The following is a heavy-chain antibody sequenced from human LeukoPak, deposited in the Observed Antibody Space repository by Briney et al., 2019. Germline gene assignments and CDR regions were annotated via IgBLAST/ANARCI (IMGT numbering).Heavy chain of an antibody. Sequence: SETLSLTCTVSGGSIGSGSYYWSWIRQPAGKGLEWIGRIYTSGSTNYNPSLKSRVTISVDTSKNQFSLRLSSVTAADTALYYCARDAGYSYGYSFYYFDYWGQGTLVTVSS. V-gene: IGHV4-61*02. CDR2: IYTSGST. CDR3: ARDAGYSYGYSFYYFDY. J-gene: IGHJ4*02. CDR1: GGSIGSGSYY. D-gene: IGHD5-18*01.